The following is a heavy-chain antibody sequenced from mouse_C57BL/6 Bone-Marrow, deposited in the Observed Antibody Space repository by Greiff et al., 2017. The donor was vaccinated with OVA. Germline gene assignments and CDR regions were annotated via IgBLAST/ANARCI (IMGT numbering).Heavy chain of an antibody. D-gene: IGHD2-4*01. Sequence: EVQLQQSGPELVKPGASVKMSCKASGYTFTDYNMHWVQQSHGKRLEWIGYINPNNGGTSYNQKFKGKATLTGNKSSTTAYMELRSLTSEDSAVYYCARRDGYDYNGFAYWGQGTLVTVSA. CDR3: ARRDGYDYNGFAY. V-gene: IGHV1-22*01. CDR1: GYTFTDYN. J-gene: IGHJ3*01. CDR2: INPNNGGT.